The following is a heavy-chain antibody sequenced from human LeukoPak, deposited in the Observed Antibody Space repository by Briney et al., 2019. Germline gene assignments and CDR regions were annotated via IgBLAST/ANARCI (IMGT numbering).Heavy chain of an antibody. CDR2: ISAYNGNT. Sequence: ASVKVSFTASGYTFTSYGISWVRQAPGQGLEWMGWISAYNGNTNYAQKLQGRVTMTTDTSTSTAYMELRSLRSDDTAVYYCARGDYYDSSGYCYARHYYYYYMDVWGKGTTVTVSS. CDR3: ARGDYYDSSGYCYARHYYYYYMDV. V-gene: IGHV1-18*01. CDR1: GYTFTSYG. J-gene: IGHJ6*03. D-gene: IGHD3-22*01.